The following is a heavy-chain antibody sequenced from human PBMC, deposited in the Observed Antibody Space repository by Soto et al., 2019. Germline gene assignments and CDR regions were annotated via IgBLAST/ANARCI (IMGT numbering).Heavy chain of an antibody. CDR3: AKSSPAVLRFLYFFMDYYSDMYV. CDR1: GFTFSSYG. Sequence: GGSLRLSCAASGFTFSSYGLHWVRQAPGKGLEWVAVISYDGSNKYYADSVKGRFTISRDNSKNTLYLQMNSLRAEDTAVYYCAKSSPAVLRFLYFFMDYYSDMYVWGQGTTVTISS. D-gene: IGHD3-3*01. J-gene: IGHJ6*02. V-gene: IGHV3-30*18. CDR2: ISYDGSNK.